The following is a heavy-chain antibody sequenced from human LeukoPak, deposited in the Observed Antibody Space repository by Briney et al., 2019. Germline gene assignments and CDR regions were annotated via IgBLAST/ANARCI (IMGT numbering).Heavy chain of an antibody. D-gene: IGHD6-19*01. Sequence: SGTLSLTCTVSGGSISSYYWSWIRQPAGKGLEWIGRIYTSGSTNYNPSLKSRVTMSVDTSKNQFSLKLSSVTAADTAVYYCANGRAVAGKGYFDYWGQGTLVTVSS. J-gene: IGHJ4*02. CDR2: IYTSGST. V-gene: IGHV4-4*07. CDR1: GGSISSYY. CDR3: ANGRAVAGKGYFDY.